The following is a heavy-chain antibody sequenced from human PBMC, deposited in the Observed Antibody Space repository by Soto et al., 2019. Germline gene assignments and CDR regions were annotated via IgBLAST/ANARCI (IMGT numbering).Heavy chain of an antibody. Sequence: QVQLVQSGAEVKRPGSSVKVSCKASGDTFNFYSINWVRQAPGVGLEWVGRVNPILSMSNYAQRCQGRVTMTADKSTSTAYMELRSLRSEDTAIYYCASSYGSGYRAFDYWGQGALVTVS. CDR3: ASSYGSGYRAFDY. CDR2: VNPILSMS. J-gene: IGHJ4*02. D-gene: IGHD3-10*01. V-gene: IGHV1-69*02. CDR1: GDTFNFYS.